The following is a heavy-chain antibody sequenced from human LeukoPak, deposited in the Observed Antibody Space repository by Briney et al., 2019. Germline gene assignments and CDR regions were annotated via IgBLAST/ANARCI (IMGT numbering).Heavy chain of an antibody. V-gene: IGHV3-7*05. CDR2: IKEDGSAK. Sequence: GGSLRLSCAASGFTFSSNWMSWVRHTPGKGLQWVANIKEDGSAKYYVDSLKGRFTISRDNAENPLYLQMNSLRVEDTAVYFCARDRGWLQFDYWGQGTLVTVSS. CDR1: GFTFSSNW. CDR3: ARDRGWLQFDY. J-gene: IGHJ4*02. D-gene: IGHD5-24*01.